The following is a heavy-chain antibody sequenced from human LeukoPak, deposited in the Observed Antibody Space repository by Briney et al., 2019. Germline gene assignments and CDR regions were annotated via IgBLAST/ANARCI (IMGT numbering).Heavy chain of an antibody. CDR2: IYYTGGT. D-gene: IGHD6-19*01. CDR1: GGSIASNY. CDR3: AKYGNSGWVIDN. J-gene: IGHJ4*02. V-gene: IGHV4-59*08. Sequence: SETLSLTCTVSGGSIASNYWTWIRQPPGKGLEYIGYIYYTGGTNYNPSLKSRVTISVDTSKNQFSLKLTSVTAADTAVCFCAKYGNSGWVIDNWGQGTLATVSS.